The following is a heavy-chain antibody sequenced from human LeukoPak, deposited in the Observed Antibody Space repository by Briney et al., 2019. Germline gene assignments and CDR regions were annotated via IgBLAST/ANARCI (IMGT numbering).Heavy chain of an antibody. V-gene: IGHV3-66*02. Sequence: PGGSLRLXCTASGFTVNSSYMSWVRQAPGKGLEWVSVIYSGGSTYYADSVKGRFTISRDNSKNTLYLQMNSLRAEDTAVYYCATNYDFWSGYGDYWGQGTLVTVSS. D-gene: IGHD3-3*01. J-gene: IGHJ4*02. CDR1: GFTVNSSY. CDR2: IYSGGST. CDR3: ATNYDFWSGYGDY.